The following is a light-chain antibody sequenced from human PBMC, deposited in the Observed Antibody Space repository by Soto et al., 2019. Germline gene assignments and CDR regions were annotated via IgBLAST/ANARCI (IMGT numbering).Light chain of an antibody. J-gene: IGKJ1*01. CDR1: QSISNW. V-gene: IGKV1-5*01. CDR3: QQYDTYSRT. Sequence: EIQMAQSPSTLSASVGDRSTISCLASQSISNWLAWYQQKPGKAPKLLMPDASSLERGVTSRFSGSGSGTEFTLTISSLQPDDFATYYCQQYDTYSRTVGQGTKVEIK. CDR2: DAS.